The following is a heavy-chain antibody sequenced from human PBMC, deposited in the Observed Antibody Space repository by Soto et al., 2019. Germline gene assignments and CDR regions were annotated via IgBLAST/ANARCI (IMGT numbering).Heavy chain of an antibody. CDR2: INPNSGGT. CDR1: GYTFTGYY. V-gene: IGHV1-2*04. D-gene: IGHD2-15*01. J-gene: IGHJ4*02. Sequence: ASVKVSCKASGYTFTGYYMHWVRQAPGQGLEWTGWINPNSGGTNYAQKFQGWVTMTRDTSISTAYMELSRLRSDDTAVYYCARDNCSGGSCTYHFDYWGQGTLVTVSS. CDR3: ARDNCSGGSCTYHFDY.